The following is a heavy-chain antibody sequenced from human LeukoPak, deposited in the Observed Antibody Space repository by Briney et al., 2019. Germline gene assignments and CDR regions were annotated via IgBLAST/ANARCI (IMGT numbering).Heavy chain of an antibody. CDR2: IYYSGST. Sequence: PSETLSLTCTVSGGSISSYYWSWIRQPPGKGLEWIGYIYYSGSTNYNPSLKSRVTISVDTSKNQFSLKLSSVTAADTAVYYCARGWSRNYFDYWGQGTLVTVSS. CDR1: GGSISSYY. J-gene: IGHJ4*02. V-gene: IGHV4-59*01. CDR3: ARGWSRNYFDY. D-gene: IGHD2-15*01.